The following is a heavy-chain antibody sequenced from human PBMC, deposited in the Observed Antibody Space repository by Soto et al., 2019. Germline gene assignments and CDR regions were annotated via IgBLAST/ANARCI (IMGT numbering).Heavy chain of an antibody. Sequence: SETLSLTCTVSDDSISSNSNYWAWIRQPPGKGLEWIASIYYTGNTYYNPSLKSRVTMSVDTSKNQFSLKLSSVTAADTAVFYCARRPVGRRDFDYWGQGTLVTVSS. CDR1: DDSISSNSNY. CDR3: ARRPVGRRDFDY. D-gene: IGHD1-26*01. CDR2: IYYTGNT. J-gene: IGHJ4*02. V-gene: IGHV4-39*01.